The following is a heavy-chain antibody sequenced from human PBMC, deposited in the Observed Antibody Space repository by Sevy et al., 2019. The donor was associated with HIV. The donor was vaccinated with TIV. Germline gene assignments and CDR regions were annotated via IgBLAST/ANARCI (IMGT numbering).Heavy chain of an antibody. J-gene: IGHJ3*02. CDR2: ISYDGSNK. Sequence: GGSLRLSCAASGFTFSSYGMHWVRQAPGKGLEWVAVISYDGSNKYYADSVKGRFTISRDNSKNTLYMQMNSLRAEDTAVYNSAKDPIWFGELLRPGHEAFDIWGQGTMVTVSS. CDR1: GFTFSSYG. D-gene: IGHD3-10*01. V-gene: IGHV3-30*18. CDR3: AKDPIWFGELLRPGHEAFDI.